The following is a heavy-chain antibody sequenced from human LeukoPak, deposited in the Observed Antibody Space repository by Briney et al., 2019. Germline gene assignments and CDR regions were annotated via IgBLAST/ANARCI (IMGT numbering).Heavy chain of an antibody. CDR3: ARDRVVTAIRNFDY. D-gene: IGHD2-21*02. CDR2: INHSGST. J-gene: IGHJ4*02. CDR1: GGSFSGYY. Sequence: SETLSLTCAVYGGSFSGYYWSWIRQPPGKGLEWIGEINHSGSTYYNPSLKSRVTISVDTSKNQFSLKLSSVTAADTAVYYCARDRVVTAIRNFDYWGQGTLVTVSS. V-gene: IGHV4-34*01.